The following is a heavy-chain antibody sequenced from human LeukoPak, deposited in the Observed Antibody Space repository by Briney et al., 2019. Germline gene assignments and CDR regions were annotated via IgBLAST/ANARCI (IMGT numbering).Heavy chain of an antibody. CDR3: AKAGVRYFDSSGLYAFDF. CDR1: GGSLSSTSYY. D-gene: IGHD3-22*01. Sequence: PSETLSLTCAVSGGSLSSTSYYWAWLRQPPGTGLEWLGTIYYSGSTYHNPSLKSRVTLSVDTSRNQFSLRLSSVDAADTAVYYCAKAGVRYFDSSGLYAFDFWGQGTTVTVSS. CDR2: IYYSGST. V-gene: IGHV4-39*01. J-gene: IGHJ3*01.